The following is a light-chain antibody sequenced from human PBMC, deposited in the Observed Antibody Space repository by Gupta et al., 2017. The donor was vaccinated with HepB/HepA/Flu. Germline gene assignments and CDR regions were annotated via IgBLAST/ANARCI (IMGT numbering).Light chain of an antibody. CDR2: AAS. V-gene: IGKV1-17*01. J-gene: IGKJ3*01. CDR1: QGIRND. Sequence: DIQMTQSPSSLSASVGDRVTITCRASQGIRNDLGWDQQKPGKAPNRLIYAASSLESGVPSRVSGSGSGTXFTLTIXSRQPEDVAIDYCQQKKSYQFTCGXGTKVDIK. CDR3: QQKKSYQFT.